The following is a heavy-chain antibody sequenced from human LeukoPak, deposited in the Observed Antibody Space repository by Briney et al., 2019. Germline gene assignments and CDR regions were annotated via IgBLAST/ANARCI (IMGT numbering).Heavy chain of an antibody. V-gene: IGHV3-7*03. CDR1: GFTFSGYW. CDR3: ARGRGWCDY. CDR2: IKDDGSQK. D-gene: IGHD6-19*01. Sequence: GGSLSLSCAASGFTFSGYWMTWVGQAPGRGLEWVANIKDDGSQKYYVDSVKGRFPLSSNNANNSLYLQINSLRAEDTAVYYCARGRGWCDYSGQGTLVTVHS. J-gene: IGHJ4*02.